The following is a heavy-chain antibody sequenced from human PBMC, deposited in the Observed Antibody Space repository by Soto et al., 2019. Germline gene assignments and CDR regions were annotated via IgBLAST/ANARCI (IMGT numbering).Heavy chain of an antibody. V-gene: IGHV1-18*01. D-gene: IGHD3-10*01. CDR1: GYTFARYG. CDR3: WSSGSVPYYYYGMDV. Sequence: QVQLVQSGAEVKKPGASVRVSCKASGYTFARYGIDWVRQAPGQGLEWMGWISGHNGDTKYVQKFQGRVSMTTDTATGTACMELRSLGSDDAAVYYCWSSGSVPYYYYGMDVWGQGTTVTVSS. CDR2: ISGHNGDT. J-gene: IGHJ6*02.